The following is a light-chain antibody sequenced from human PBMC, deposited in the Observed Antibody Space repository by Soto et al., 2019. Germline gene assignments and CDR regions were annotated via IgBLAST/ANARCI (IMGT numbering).Light chain of an antibody. CDR1: SGDVGYYNY. V-gene: IGLV2-11*01. CDR3: CSYAGTPRYV. CDR2: DVT. Sequence: QSVLTQPRSVSGSPGQSVTISCTGTSGDVGYYNYVSWYHQHPGKAPKVMIYDVTERPSGVPDRFSGSKSGNTASLTISGLQAEDEADYYCCSYAGTPRYVLGSGTKLTVL. J-gene: IGLJ1*01.